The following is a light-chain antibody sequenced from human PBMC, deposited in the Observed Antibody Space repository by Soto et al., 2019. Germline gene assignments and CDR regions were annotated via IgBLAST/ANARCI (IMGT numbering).Light chain of an antibody. CDR2: DAS. CDR1: HSISSY. J-gene: IGKJ1*01. V-gene: IGKV1-39*01. Sequence: DIQMTHSPSSLSASVGYIFTITCRASHSISSYLNLYQQKPWKAPKLLIYDASSLQSGVPSRFSGSGSGTDFTLTISSLQTEDFATYYCQQSYSTPVTFGQGTKVDIK. CDR3: QQSYSTPVT.